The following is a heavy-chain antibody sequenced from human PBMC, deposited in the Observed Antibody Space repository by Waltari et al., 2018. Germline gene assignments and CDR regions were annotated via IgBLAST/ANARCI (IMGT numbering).Heavy chain of an antibody. D-gene: IGHD2-2*01. V-gene: IGHV3-30*04. CDR3: ATTSSGY. J-gene: IGHJ4*02. CDR1: GLTFSRYA. Sequence: QVQLVESGGGVVQPGRSLRLSCAASGLTFSRYALHWVRQAPGSGLEWLAVIFSDGTNKYYADSVKGRFTISRDNSKSTLYLEMNSLRAEDTAVYYCATTSSGYWGQGTLVTVSS. CDR2: IFSDGTNK.